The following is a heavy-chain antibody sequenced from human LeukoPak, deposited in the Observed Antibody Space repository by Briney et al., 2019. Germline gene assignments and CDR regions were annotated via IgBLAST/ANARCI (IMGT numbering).Heavy chain of an antibody. D-gene: IGHD3-10*01. CDR2: MNPVTGHT. V-gene: IGHV1-8*01. Sequence: ASVKVSCKASGFSFTNYDINWVRQTTGQGLEWMGWMNPVTGHTGYARQFQGRITMTRDASTSTAHMELRSLTSEDTAVYYCVRDGEGIAISVNFWFDPWGQGTLVTVSS. CDR3: VRDGEGIAISVNFWFDP. J-gene: IGHJ5*02. CDR1: GFSFTNYD.